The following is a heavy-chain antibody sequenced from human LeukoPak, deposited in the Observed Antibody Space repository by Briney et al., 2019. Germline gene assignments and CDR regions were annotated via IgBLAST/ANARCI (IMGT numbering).Heavy chain of an antibody. V-gene: IGHV5-51*01. Sequence: GESLKISCKGSGYSFTSYWIGWVRRMPGKGLEWMGIIYPGDSDTRYSPSFQGQVTISADKSTSTAYMELSSLRSEDTAVYYCASRYPLIAAAGKEAFDIWGQGTMVTVSS. CDR3: ASRYPLIAAAGKEAFDI. D-gene: IGHD6-13*01. J-gene: IGHJ3*02. CDR2: IYPGDSDT. CDR1: GYSFTSYW.